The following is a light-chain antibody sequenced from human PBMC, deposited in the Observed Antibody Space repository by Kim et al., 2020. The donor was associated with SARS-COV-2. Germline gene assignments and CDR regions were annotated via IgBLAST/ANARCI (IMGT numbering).Light chain of an antibody. CDR1: QSSTRW. V-gene: IGKV1-5*01. Sequence: GDRVTITCRASQSSTRWLAWYQQKPGKAPKVLIYDASKLKRGVPSRFSGSGSGTDFTLTISNLQPDDFATYYCQQYDSFSYTFGPGTKLEI. CDR2: DAS. CDR3: QQYDSFSYT. J-gene: IGKJ2*01.